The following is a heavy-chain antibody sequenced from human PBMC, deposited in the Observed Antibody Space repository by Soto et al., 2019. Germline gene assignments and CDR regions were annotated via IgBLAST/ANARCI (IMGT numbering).Heavy chain of an antibody. CDR3: ARDCKGGSCDFVGDYYYYMDV. J-gene: IGHJ6*03. CDR2: ISAYNGNT. V-gene: IGHV1-18*01. D-gene: IGHD2-15*01. CDR1: GYTSTSYG. Sequence: QVQLVQSGAEVKKPGASVKVSCKASGYTSTSYGISWVRQAPGQGLEWMGWISAYNGNTNYAQKLQGRVTMTTDTSTSTAYMELRSVRSDDTAVYYCARDCKGGSCDFVGDYYYYMDVWGKGTTVTVSS.